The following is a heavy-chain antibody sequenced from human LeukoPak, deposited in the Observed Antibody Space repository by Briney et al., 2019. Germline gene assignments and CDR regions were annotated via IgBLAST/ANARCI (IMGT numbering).Heavy chain of an antibody. J-gene: IGHJ5*02. Sequence: SVKVSCKASGGTFSSYAISRVRQAPGHGLEWMGGIIPIFGTANYAQKFQGRVTITTDESTSTAYMELSSLRSEDTAAYDCATHLELVRFEPWGQGTLVTVSS. CDR2: IIPIFGTA. V-gene: IGHV1-69*05. CDR3: ATHLELVRFEP. D-gene: IGHD1-7*01. CDR1: GGTFSSYA.